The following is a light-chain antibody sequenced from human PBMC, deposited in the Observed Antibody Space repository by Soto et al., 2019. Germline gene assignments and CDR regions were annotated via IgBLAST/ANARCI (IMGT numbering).Light chain of an antibody. Sequence: EIVMTQSPATLSVSPGERATLSCRASQSVSSNLAWYQQKPGQAPRLLIYGASTRATGIPARFSGSGSGTEFTLTISSLQSEDLAVYCCQQYNNWPPDTFGQGNKLEIK. J-gene: IGKJ2*01. CDR2: GAS. CDR1: QSVSSN. CDR3: QQYNNWPPDT. V-gene: IGKV3-15*01.